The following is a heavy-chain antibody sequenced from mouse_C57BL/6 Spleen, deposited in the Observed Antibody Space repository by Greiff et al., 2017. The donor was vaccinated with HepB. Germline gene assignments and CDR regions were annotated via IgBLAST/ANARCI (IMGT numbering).Heavy chain of an antibody. D-gene: IGHD1-1*02. CDR2: IDPANGNT. J-gene: IGHJ2*01. Sequence: VQLKESVAELVRPGASVKLSCTASGFNIKNTYMHWVKQRPEQGLEWIGRIDPANGNTKYAPKFQGKATITAATSSNTADLQLSSLTSEDTAIYYCARRTAIYYGGYFDYGGQGTTLTVSS. V-gene: IGHV14-3*01. CDR1: GFNIKNTY. CDR3: ARRTAIYYGGYFDY.